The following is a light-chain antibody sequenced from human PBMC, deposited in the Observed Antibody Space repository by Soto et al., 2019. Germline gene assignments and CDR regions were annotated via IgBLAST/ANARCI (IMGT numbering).Light chain of an antibody. CDR2: DAS. V-gene: IGKV1-33*01. Sequence: SPSASQVDSVTLTCKASQDIKNYLNWYQQKSGKAPKLLIYDASDLETGVPSRFSGSGSGTDFTLTISRLEPEDFAVYYCQQYGSSLWTFGQGTKVDIK. CDR3: QQYGSSLWT. CDR1: QDIKNY. J-gene: IGKJ1*01.